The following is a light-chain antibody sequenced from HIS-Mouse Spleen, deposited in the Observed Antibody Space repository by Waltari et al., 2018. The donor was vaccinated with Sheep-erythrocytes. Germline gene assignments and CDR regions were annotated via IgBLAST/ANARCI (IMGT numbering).Light chain of an antibody. Sequence: QSALTQPASVSGSPGQSITISCTGTSSYVGGYNYVSWYQQHPGKAPKLMIYEVSNRPSGVSNRFSCSKSGNTASLTISGLQAEDEADYYCSSYTSSSTWVFGGGTKLTVL. CDR2: EVS. CDR1: SSYVGGYNY. V-gene: IGLV2-14*01. J-gene: IGLJ3*02. CDR3: SSYTSSSTWV.